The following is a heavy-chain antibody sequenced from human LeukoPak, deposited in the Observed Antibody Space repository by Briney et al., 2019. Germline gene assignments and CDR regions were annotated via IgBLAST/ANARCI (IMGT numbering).Heavy chain of an antibody. CDR2: ITTNGGST. J-gene: IGHJ3*02. Sequence: GGSLRLSCSASGFXFSSFAMHWVRQAPGKGLEYVSAITTNGGSTYYADSVKGRFTISRDNSKNTVYFQLSSLRAEDTAVYYCVKVAAAGIGAFDIWGQGTMVTVSS. CDR3: VKVAAAGIGAFDI. CDR1: GFXFSSFA. D-gene: IGHD6-13*01. V-gene: IGHV3-64D*06.